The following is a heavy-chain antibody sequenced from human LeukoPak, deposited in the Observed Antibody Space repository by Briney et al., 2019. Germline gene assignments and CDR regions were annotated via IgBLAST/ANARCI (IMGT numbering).Heavy chain of an antibody. J-gene: IGHJ4*02. V-gene: IGHV3-9*01. CDR1: GFTFDDYA. CDR2: ISWNSGSI. Sequence: PGGSLRLSCAASGFTFDDYAMHWVRQAPGKGLECVSGISWNSGSIGYADSVKGRFTISRDNAKNSLYLQMNSLRAEDTALYYCARSFADLAPFDYWGQGTLVTVSS. CDR3: ARSFADLAPFDY.